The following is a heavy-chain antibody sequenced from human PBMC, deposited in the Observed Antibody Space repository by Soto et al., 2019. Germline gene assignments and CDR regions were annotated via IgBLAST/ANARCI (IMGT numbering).Heavy chain of an antibody. J-gene: IGHJ6*02. V-gene: IGHV4-34*01. CDR2: INHSGST. CDR1: GGSFSGYY. CDR3: ARARGPGITMVRGVMGSYYYGMDV. Sequence: SETLSLTCAVYGGSFSGYYWSWIRQPPGKGLEWIGEINHSGSTNYNPSLKSRVTISVDTSKNQFSLKLSSVTAADTAVYYCARARGPGITMVRGVMGSYYYGMDVWGQGTTVTVSS. D-gene: IGHD3-10*01.